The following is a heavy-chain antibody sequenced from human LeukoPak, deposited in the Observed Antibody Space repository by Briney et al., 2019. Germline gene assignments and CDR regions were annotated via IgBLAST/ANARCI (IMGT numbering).Heavy chain of an antibody. CDR1: VFTFSDYN. D-gene: IGHD5-12*01. V-gene: IGHV3-21*01. J-gene: IGHJ3*02. CDR2: ISKSSTYI. CDR3: ARDVRQSGYVRDDFDI. Sequence: SGGSLRLSCAASVFTFSDYNMNWVRQAPGKGLEWVSSISKSSTYIYYTDSVKGRFTISRDNATNSLYLQMNSLRAEDTAVYYCARDVRQSGYVRDDFDIWGQGTLVTVSS.